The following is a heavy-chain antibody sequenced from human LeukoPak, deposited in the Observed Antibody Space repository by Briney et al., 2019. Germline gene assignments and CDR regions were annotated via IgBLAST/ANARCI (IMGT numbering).Heavy chain of an antibody. V-gene: IGHV3-11*01. CDR2: ISRSGSTI. CDR3: AKNGDRGAYCTGGTCYPYFYYYMDV. J-gene: IGHJ6*03. CDR1: GFTFSDYY. Sequence: GGSLRLSCAASGFTFSDYYMSWIRQAPGKGLEWVSYISRSGSTIYYADSVKGRFTISRDNSKNTLYLQMNSLRAEDTAIYYCAKNGDRGAYCTGGTCYPYFYYYMDVWGKGTTVTI. D-gene: IGHD2-15*01.